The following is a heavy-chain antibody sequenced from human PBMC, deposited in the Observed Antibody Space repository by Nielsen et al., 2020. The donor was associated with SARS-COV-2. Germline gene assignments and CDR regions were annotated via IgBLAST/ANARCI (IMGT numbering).Heavy chain of an antibody. CDR3: ARDLWGVGDYAGCYFDY. D-gene: IGHD4-17*01. V-gene: IGHV3-7*01. J-gene: IGHJ4*02. CDR2: IKQDGSEK. Sequence: GESLKISCAASGFTFSSYWMHWVRQAPGKGLEWVANIKQDGSEKYYVDSVKGRFTISRDNAKNSLYLQMNSLRAEDTAVYYCARDLWGVGDYAGCYFDYWGQGTLVTVSS. CDR1: GFTFSSYW.